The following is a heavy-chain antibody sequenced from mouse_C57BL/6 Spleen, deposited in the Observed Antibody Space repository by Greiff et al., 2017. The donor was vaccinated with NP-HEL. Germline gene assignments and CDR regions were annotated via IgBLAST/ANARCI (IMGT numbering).Heavy chain of an antibody. J-gene: IGHJ1*03. D-gene: IGHD1-1*01. CDR1: GFNIKNTY. CDR3: ARSGYYYGSSYDWYFDV. CDR2: IDPANGNT. V-gene: IGHV14-3*01. Sequence: VQLQQSVAELVRPGASVKLSCTASGFNIKNTYMHWVKQRPEQGLEWIGRIDPANGNTKYAPKFQGKATITADTSSNTAYLQLSSLTSEDTAIYYCARSGYYYGSSYDWYFDVWGTGTTVTVSS.